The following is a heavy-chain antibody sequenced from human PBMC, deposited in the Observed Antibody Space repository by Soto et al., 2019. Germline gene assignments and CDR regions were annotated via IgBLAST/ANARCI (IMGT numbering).Heavy chain of an antibody. CDR2: ISAYNGNT. Sequence: GASVKVSCTASGYTFTSYGISWVRQAPGQGLEWMGWISAYNGNTNYAQKLQGRVTMTTDTSTSTAYMELRSLRSDDTAVYYCAREPTWYAGDYRHFDYWGQGTLVTVSS. CDR3: AREPTWYAGDYRHFDY. V-gene: IGHV1-18*01. D-gene: IGHD4-17*01. J-gene: IGHJ4*02. CDR1: GYTFTSYG.